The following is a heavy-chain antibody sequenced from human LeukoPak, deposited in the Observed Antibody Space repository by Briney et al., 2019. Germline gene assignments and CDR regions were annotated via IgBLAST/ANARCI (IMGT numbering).Heavy chain of an antibody. CDR3: VRVESSGYHPFDS. V-gene: IGHV1-46*01. CDR1: GYTFTSYY. J-gene: IGHJ4*02. CDR2: INPSGGST. D-gene: IGHD3-22*01. Sequence: ASVKVSCKASGYTFTSYYMHWVRQAPGQGLEWMGRINPSGGSTTYSQNFQGRVTMTRDTSTGTVYMEVSSLRSEDTAVYYCVRVESSGYHPFDSWGQGTLVTVS.